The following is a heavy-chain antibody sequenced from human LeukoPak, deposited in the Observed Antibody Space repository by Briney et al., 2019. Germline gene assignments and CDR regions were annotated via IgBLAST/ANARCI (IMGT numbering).Heavy chain of an antibody. Sequence: ASVKVSCKASGYTFTSHYMHWVRQAPGQGLEWMGIINPSGGSTSYAQKFQGRVTMTRDTSTSTVYMELSSLRSEDTAVYYCARGEAARPGSGYYYYYMDVWGKGTTVTVSS. CDR3: ARGEAARPGSGYYYYYMDV. CDR1: GYTFTSHY. J-gene: IGHJ6*03. V-gene: IGHV1-46*01. CDR2: INPSGGST. D-gene: IGHD6-6*01.